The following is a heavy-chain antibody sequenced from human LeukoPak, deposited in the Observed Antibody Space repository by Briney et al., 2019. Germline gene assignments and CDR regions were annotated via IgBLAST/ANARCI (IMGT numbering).Heavy chain of an antibody. V-gene: IGHV3-23*01. D-gene: IGHD3-22*01. CDR3: AKGDYDSSGYYYPRAFDI. CDR1: GFTFSSYA. CDR2: ISGSGGST. Sequence: GGSLRLSCAASGFTFSSYAMSWVRQAPGKRREWVSAISGSGGSTYYADSVKGRFTISRDNSKNTLYLQMNSLRAEDTAVYYCAKGDYDSSGYYYPRAFDIWGQGTMVTVSS. J-gene: IGHJ3*02.